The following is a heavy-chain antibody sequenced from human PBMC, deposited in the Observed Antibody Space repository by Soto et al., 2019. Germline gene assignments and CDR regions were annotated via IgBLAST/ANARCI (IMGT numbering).Heavy chain of an antibody. CDR2: VYYSGST. D-gene: IGHD6-13*01. CDR1: GYSVNSYD. V-gene: IGHV4-59*02. Sequence: SETLCLTCTVTGYSVNSYDLSWMRQPPGKGLECMGYVYYSGSTNYNPSLKSRVTISVDTSKNQISLRLKSVTAAATVVYYSARAETSGIPSSDYWGQGSLVTVSS. CDR3: ARAETSGIPSSDY. J-gene: IGHJ4*02.